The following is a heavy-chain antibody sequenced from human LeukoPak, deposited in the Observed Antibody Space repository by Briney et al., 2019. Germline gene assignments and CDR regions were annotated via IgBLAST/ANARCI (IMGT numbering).Heavy chain of an antibody. D-gene: IGHD6-19*01. CDR2: IYYSGST. V-gene: IGHV4-59*01. J-gene: IGHJ3*02. Sequence: SETLSLTCTVSGGSISSYYWSWIRQPPGKGLEWIGYIYYSGSTNYNPSLKSRVTISVDTSKNQFSLKLSSVTAADTAVYYCARTSSGWKGDAFDIWGQGTMATVSS. CDR3: ARTSSGWKGDAFDI. CDR1: GGSISSYY.